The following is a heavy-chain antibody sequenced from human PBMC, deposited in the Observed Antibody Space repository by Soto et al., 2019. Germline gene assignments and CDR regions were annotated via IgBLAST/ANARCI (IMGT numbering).Heavy chain of an antibody. CDR2: VSHSGYT. Sequence: AETLSLTCAVYGESFSDNHWSWVRQPPWKGLERIGEVSHSGYTVYTPSVKSRVTISLGTSNNQFSLKLISATAADTAVYFCAKGGRLRSPFGLWGQGTLVTVSS. CDR3: AKGGRLRSPFGL. V-gene: IGHV4-34*01. J-gene: IGHJ4*02. CDR1: GESFSDNH. D-gene: IGHD4-17*01.